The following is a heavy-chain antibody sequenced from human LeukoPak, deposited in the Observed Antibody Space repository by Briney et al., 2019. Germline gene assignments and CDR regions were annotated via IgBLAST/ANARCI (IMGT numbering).Heavy chain of an antibody. CDR1: GYTFTSYG. CDR3: ARDPRGYSYGFAFDY. CDR2: INPNSGGT. V-gene: IGHV1-2*02. Sequence: ASVKVSCKASGYTFTSYGISWVRQAPGQGLEWMGWINPNSGGTNYAQKFQGRVTMTRDTSISTAYMELSRLRSDDTAVYYCARDPRGYSYGFAFDYWGQGTLVTVSS. J-gene: IGHJ4*02. D-gene: IGHD5-18*01.